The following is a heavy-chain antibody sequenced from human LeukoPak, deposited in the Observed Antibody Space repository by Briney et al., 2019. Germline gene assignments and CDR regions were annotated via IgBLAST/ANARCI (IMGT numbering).Heavy chain of an antibody. V-gene: IGHV4-34*01. CDR2: INHSGST. J-gene: IGHJ3*02. D-gene: IGHD2-21*01. CDR3: ARVGRFAYSGDAFDI. CDR1: GGSFSGYY. Sequence: SSETLSLTCAVYGGSFSGYYWSWIRQPPGKGLEWIGEINHSGSTNYNPSLKSRVTISVDTSKNQFSLKLSSVTAADTAVYYCARVGRFAYSGDAFDIWGQGTMVTVSS.